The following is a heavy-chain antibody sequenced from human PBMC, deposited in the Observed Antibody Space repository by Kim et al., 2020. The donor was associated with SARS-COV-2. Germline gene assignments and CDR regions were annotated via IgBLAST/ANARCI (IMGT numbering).Heavy chain of an antibody. CDR2: TYYRSKWYN. CDR3: AREGIAVAGSWFDP. CDR1: GDSVSSNSAA. J-gene: IGHJ5*02. Sequence: SQTLSLTCAISGDSVSSNSAAWNWIKQSQSRGLEWLGRTYYRSKWYNDYAVSVKSRITINPDTSKNQFSLQLNSVTPEDTAVYYCAREGIAVAGSWFDPWCQGTLFTVSS. V-gene: IGHV6-1*01. D-gene: IGHD6-19*01.